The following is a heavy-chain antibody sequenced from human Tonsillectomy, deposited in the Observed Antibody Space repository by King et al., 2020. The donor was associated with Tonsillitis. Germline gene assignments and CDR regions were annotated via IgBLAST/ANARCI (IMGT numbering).Heavy chain of an antibody. V-gene: IGHV3-23*04. CDR3: ARASGGLSGSYPLNAFDV. CDR2: LSGSGSST. CDR1: GFTFSSYA. D-gene: IGHD1-26*01. J-gene: IGHJ3*01. Sequence: VQLVESGGGLVQPGGSLRLSCAASGFTFSSYAMSWVRQAPGKGLEWVSTLSGSGSSTYYADSVKGRLTIPRDNSKNTLYLQMSSLRAEDTAVYYCARASGGLSGSYPLNAFDVWGQGTMVTVS.